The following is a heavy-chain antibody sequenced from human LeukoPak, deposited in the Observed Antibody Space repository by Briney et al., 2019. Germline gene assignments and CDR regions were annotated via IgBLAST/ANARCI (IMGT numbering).Heavy chain of an antibody. Sequence: PGGSLRLSCAASGFTFSSYTMNWVRQAPGKGLEWVSSISSNSGHIYYADSLKGRFTISRDNAKNSLYLQMNSLRVEDTAVYYCAKVAKYYYGPETYYFFEQWGQGTPVTASS. D-gene: IGHD3-10*01. J-gene: IGHJ4*02. CDR3: AKVAKYYYGPETYYFFEQ. V-gene: IGHV3-21*01. CDR1: GFTFSSYT. CDR2: ISSNSGHI.